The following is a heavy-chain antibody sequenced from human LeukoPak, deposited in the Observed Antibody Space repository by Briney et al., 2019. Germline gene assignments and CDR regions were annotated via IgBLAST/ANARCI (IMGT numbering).Heavy chain of an antibody. CDR2: IKADGSEI. CDR3: ARGDSSSWYPALMDV. Sequence: GGSLRLSCAGSGFTFSSYAMSWVRQAPGKGLEWVANIKADGSEIHYADSVEGRFTISRDNAKNSLYLQMNSLRAEDTAVYYCARGDSSSWYPALMDVWGQGTTVTVSS. D-gene: IGHD6-13*01. V-gene: IGHV3-7*02. CDR1: GFTFSSYA. J-gene: IGHJ6*02.